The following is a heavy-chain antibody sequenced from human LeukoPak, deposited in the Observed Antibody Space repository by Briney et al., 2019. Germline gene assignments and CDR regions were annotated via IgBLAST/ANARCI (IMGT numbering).Heavy chain of an antibody. J-gene: IGHJ4*02. CDR3: ARRYGDLYFDY. D-gene: IGHD4-17*01. Sequence: KASGTLSLTCAVSGGSISSSNWWSWVRQPPGKGLKWIGEVYHSGDTNYNPSLKSRVTISADKSNNLFSLRLSSVTAADTAVYYCARRYGDLYFDYWGQGTLVTVSS. CDR1: GGSISSSNW. V-gene: IGHV4-4*02. CDR2: VYHSGDT.